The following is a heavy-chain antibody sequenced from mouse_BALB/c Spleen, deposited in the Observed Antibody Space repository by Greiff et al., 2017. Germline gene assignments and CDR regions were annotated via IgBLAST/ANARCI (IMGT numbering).Heavy chain of an antibody. V-gene: IGHV7-3*02. CDR1: GFTFTDYY. Sequence: EVKVVESGGGLVQPGGSLRLSCATSGFTFTDYYMSWVRQPPGKELEWLGFIRNKANGYTTEYSASVKGRFTISRDNSQSILYLQMNTLRAEDSATYYCARDLNYGNYWYFDVWGAGTTVTVSS. CDR2: IRNKANGYTT. D-gene: IGHD2-1*01. CDR3: ARDLNYGNYWYFDV. J-gene: IGHJ1*01.